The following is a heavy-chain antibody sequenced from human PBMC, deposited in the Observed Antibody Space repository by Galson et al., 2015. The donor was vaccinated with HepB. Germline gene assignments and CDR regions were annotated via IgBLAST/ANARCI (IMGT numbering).Heavy chain of an antibody. CDR1: GFTFSSYG. CDR2: ISYDGSNK. V-gene: IGHV3-30*18. D-gene: IGHD3-22*01. Sequence: SLRLSCAASGFTFSSYGMHWVRQAPGKGLEWVAVISYDGSNKYYADSVKGRFTISRDNSKNTLYLQMNSLRAEDTAVYYCAKDYDYYDSSGYVAWGQGTLVTVSS. CDR3: AKDYDYYDSSGYVA. J-gene: IGHJ5*02.